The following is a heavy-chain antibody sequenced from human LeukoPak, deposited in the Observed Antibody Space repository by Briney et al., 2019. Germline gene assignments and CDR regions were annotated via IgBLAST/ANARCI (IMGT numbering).Heavy chain of an antibody. J-gene: IGHJ4*02. V-gene: IGHV1-69*04. CDR3: ARVHYYDSGIQNYFDY. Sequence: SVKVSCKASGGTFSNYALSWVRQAPGQGLELMGRIIPILNIANYAQKFQGRVTITADKSTSTTYMELNSLRSEDTAVYFCARVHYYDSGIQNYFDYWGQGTLVTVCS. CDR2: IIPILNIA. CDR1: GGTFSNYA. D-gene: IGHD3-10*01.